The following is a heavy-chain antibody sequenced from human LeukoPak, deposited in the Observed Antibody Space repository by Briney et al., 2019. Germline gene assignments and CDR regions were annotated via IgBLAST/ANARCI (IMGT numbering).Heavy chain of an antibody. J-gene: IGHJ4*02. CDR1: GGTFSSSA. CDR2: IIPIFGIA. Sequence: ASVKVSCKASGGTFSSSAISWVRRAPGQGLEWMGRIIPIFGIANYAQKFQGRVTITADKSTSTAYMELSSLRSEDTAVYYCARAIEDGYNLDYWGQGTLVTVSS. D-gene: IGHD5-24*01. V-gene: IGHV1-69*04. CDR3: ARAIEDGYNLDY.